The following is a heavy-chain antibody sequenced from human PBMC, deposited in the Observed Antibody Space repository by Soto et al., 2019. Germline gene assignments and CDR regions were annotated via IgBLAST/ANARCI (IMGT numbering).Heavy chain of an antibody. CDR1: GFSLTTSGVG. V-gene: IGHV2-5*02. Sequence: QITLNESGPTVVRPTETLTLTCRFSGFSLTTSGVGVGWIRQSPGKAPEWLALIYWDDDKRYSASLKRRLTITKDTSTNQVVLTVSDLDPTDTATYYCAHRVLRTVFGLVTTTAIYFDFWGQGTPVAVSS. CDR3: AHRVLRTVFGLVTTTAIYFDF. D-gene: IGHD3-3*01. J-gene: IGHJ4*02. CDR2: IYWDDDK.